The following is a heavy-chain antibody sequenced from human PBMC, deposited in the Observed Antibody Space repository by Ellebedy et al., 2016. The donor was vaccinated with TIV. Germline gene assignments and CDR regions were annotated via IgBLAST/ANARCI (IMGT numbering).Heavy chain of an antibody. Sequence: SQTLSLTXAISGDSVSSNSAAWNWIRQSPSRGLEWLGRTYYRSKWYTDYAVSVKSRITINPDTSKNQFSLQLNSVTPEDTAVYYCARAPRGVYCSGGSCYLILDYWGQGTLVTVSS. CDR1: GDSVSSNSAA. V-gene: IGHV6-1*01. D-gene: IGHD2-15*01. CDR2: TYYRSKWYT. CDR3: ARAPRGVYCSGGSCYLILDY. J-gene: IGHJ4*02.